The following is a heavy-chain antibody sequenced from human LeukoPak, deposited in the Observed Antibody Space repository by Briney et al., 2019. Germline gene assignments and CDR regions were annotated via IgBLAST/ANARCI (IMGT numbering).Heavy chain of an antibody. D-gene: IGHD3-22*01. CDR2: IIPILGIA. V-gene: IGHV1-69*04. CDR1: GGTFSSYA. J-gene: IGHJ4*02. Sequence: GSSVKVSCKASGGTFSSYAISWVRQAPGQGLEWMGRIIPILGIANYAQKFQGRVTITADKSTSTAYMELSSLRSEDTAVYYCAREQYYYDSSGYLDYFDYWGQGTLVTVSS. CDR3: AREQYYYDSSGYLDYFDY.